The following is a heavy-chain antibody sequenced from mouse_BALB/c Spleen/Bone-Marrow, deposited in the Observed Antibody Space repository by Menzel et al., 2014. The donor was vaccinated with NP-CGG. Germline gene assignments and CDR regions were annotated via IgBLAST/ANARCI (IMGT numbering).Heavy chain of an antibody. CDR3: ASRYDTMDY. CDR1: GYTFSSYW. CDR2: ILPGSGSI. V-gene: IGHV1-9*01. J-gene: IGHJ4*01. Sequence: QVQLQQSGAELMKPGASVKISCKATGYTFSSYWIEWVKQRPGHGLEWIGEILPGSGSIKYNEKFKGKATFTADTSSNTAYMQLSSLTSEDSAVNYCASRYDTMDYWGQGTSVTVSS.